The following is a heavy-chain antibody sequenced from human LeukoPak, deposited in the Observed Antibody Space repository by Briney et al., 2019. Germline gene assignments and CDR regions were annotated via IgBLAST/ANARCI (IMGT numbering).Heavy chain of an antibody. CDR3: AREDSRQLYGGTFDY. Sequence: GGSLRLSCAASGFTFRSYSMNWVRQAPGKGLEWVSSISSSSSYIYYADSVKGRFTISRDNAKNSLYLQMNSLRAEDTAVYYCAREDSRQLYGGTFDYWGQGTLVTVSS. J-gene: IGHJ4*02. CDR1: GFTFRSYS. CDR2: ISSSSSYI. V-gene: IGHV3-21*01. D-gene: IGHD4-23*01.